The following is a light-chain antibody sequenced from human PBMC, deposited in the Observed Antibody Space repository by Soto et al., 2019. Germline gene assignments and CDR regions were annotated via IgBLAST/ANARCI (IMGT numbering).Light chain of an antibody. CDR1: QSVSGY. V-gene: IGKV3-11*01. J-gene: IGKJ1*01. Sequence: EIVLTQSPATLSLSPGETATLSCRASQSVSGYIGWYQQKPGQAPRLLIYADSNRATGIPARFSGSGSGTDFTLTISSLEPEDFALYYCQQRSSWPRTFGQGTKVDIK. CDR3: QQRSSWPRT. CDR2: ADS.